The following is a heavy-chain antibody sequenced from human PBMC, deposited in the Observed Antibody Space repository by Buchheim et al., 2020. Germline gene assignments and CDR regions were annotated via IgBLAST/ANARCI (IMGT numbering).Heavy chain of an antibody. CDR1: GFTFTTFW. CDR2: INPDGRDR. V-gene: IGHV3-74*01. CDR3: AREVRGHAYFDT. Sequence: EVQLVESGGGLIQPGGSLRLSCAASGFTFTTFWMHWVRQVPGKGLMWVSRINPDGRDRSYAASVRGRFTISRDNAENTLYLQMNSLRVEDTGVYSCAREVRGHAYFDTWGQGT. J-gene: IGHJ4*02.